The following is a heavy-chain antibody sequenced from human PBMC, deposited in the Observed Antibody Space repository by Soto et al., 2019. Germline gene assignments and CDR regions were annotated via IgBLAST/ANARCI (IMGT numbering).Heavy chain of an antibody. CDR2: INGGDSRT. CDR1: GFTFSSYA. CDR3: AKYHGDFWTHSHI. V-gene: IGHV3-23*01. J-gene: IGHJ3*02. D-gene: IGHD3-3*01. Sequence: PGGSLRLSCAASGFTFSSYAMTWVRQAPGKGLAWVSSINGGDSRTHYTDSVKGRFTISRDNSKNTLYLQMNSLRAEDTAVYYCAKYHGDFWTHSHIWGQGTMVTVSS.